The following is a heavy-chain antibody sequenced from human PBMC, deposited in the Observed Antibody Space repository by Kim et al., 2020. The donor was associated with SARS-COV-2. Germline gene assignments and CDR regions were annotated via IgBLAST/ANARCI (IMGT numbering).Heavy chain of an antibody. J-gene: IGHJ4*02. V-gene: IGHV3-33*01. CDR3: ARDPFEITMIVVADDPREPAFDY. CDR1: GFTFSSYG. Sequence: GGSLRLSCAASGFTFSSYGMHWVRQAPGKGLEWVAVIWYDGSNKYYADSVKGRFTISRDNSKNTLYLQMNSLRAEDTAVYYCARDPFEITMIVVADDPREPAFDYWGQGTLVTVSS. CDR2: IWYDGSNK. D-gene: IGHD3-22*01.